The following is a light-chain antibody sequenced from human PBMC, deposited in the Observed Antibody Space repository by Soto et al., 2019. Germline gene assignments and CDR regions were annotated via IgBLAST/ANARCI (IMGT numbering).Light chain of an antibody. CDR1: SSNIGADYD. J-gene: IGLJ2*01. Sequence: QSVLTQPPSVSGAPGQRVTISCTGSSSNIGADYDVHWYQQVPRTAPKLLIYGNNNRPSGVPDRFSGSKSGTSASLAITGLRAEDEADYYCQSYDSSLSGSRVFGGGTKLTVL. V-gene: IGLV1-40*01. CDR3: QSYDSSLSGSRV. CDR2: GNN.